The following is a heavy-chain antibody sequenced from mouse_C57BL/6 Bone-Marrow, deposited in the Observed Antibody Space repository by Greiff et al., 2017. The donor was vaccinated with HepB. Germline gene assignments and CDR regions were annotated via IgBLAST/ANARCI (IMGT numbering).Heavy chain of an antibody. D-gene: IGHD4-1*02. Sequence: EVKVEESGGGLVQPGGSLKLSCAASGFTFSDYGMAWVRQAPRKGPEWVAFISNLAYSIYYADTVTGRFTISRENAKNTLYLEMSSLRSEDTAMYYCARHPLNWDLAWFAYWGQGTLVTVSA. CDR3: ARHPLNWDLAWFAY. J-gene: IGHJ3*01. V-gene: IGHV5-15*04. CDR1: GFTFSDYG. CDR2: ISNLAYSI.